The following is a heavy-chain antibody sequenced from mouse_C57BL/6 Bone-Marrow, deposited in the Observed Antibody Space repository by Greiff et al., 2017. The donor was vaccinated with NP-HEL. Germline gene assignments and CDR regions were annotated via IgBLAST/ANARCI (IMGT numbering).Heavy chain of an antibody. V-gene: IGHV1-47*01. Sequence: VQVVESGAELVKPGASVKMSCKASGYTFTTYPIEWMKQNHGKSLEWIGNFHPYNDDTKYNEKFKGKATLTVEKSSSTVYLELSRLTSDDSAVYYCARGDYETAWFAYWGQGTLVTVSA. CDR3: ARGDYETAWFAY. J-gene: IGHJ3*01. CDR1: GYTFTTYP. CDR2: FHPYNDDT. D-gene: IGHD2-4*01.